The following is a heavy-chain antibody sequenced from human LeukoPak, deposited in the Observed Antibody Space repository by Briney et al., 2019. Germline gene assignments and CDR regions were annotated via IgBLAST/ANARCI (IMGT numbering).Heavy chain of an antibody. CDR2: INPNSGGT. CDR3: ARDGGYYDSSGYYHPRYYFDY. Sequence: GASVKVSCKASGYTFTGYYMHWVRQAPGQGLEWMGWINPNSGGTNYAQKFQGRVTMTRDTSISTAYMELSGLRSDDTAVYYCARDGGYYDSSGYYHPRYYFDYWGQGTLVTVSS. V-gene: IGHV1-2*02. CDR1: GYTFTGYY. D-gene: IGHD3-22*01. J-gene: IGHJ4*02.